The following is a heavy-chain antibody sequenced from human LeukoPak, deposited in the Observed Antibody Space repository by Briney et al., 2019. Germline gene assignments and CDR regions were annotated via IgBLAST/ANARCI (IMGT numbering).Heavy chain of an antibody. CDR3: AKENTAMATDY. CDR1: GFTFSSYD. D-gene: IGHD5-18*01. V-gene: IGHV3-30*18. CDR2: ISYDGSNK. Sequence: GGSLRLSCAASGFTFSSYDMRWVRQAPGKGLEWVAVISYDGSNKYYADSVKGRFTISRDNSKNTLYLQMNSLRAEDTAVYYCAKENTAMATDYWGQGTLVTVSS. J-gene: IGHJ4*02.